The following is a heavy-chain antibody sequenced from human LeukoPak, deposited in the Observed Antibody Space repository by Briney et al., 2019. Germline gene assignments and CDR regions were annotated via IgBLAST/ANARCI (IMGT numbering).Heavy chain of an antibody. CDR2: INSDGSST. V-gene: IGHV3-74*01. J-gene: IGHJ4*02. CDR3: ARVAKDGYNYSFDY. Sequence: GGSLRLSCAASGFTFSSYWMHWVRQAPGKGLVWVSRINSDGSSTSYADSVKGRFTISRDHAKNTLYLQMNSLRAEDTAVYYCARVAKDGYNYSFDYWGQGTLVTASS. CDR1: GFTFSSYW. D-gene: IGHD5-24*01.